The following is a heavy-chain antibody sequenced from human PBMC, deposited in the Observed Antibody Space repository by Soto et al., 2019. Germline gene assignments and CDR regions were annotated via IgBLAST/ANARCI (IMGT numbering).Heavy chain of an antibody. CDR2: INHSGST. CDR1: GGSFSGYY. CDR3: ARARRGPYYYDSSGYFDY. V-gene: IGHV4-34*01. Sequence: SETLSLTCAVYGGSFSGYYWSWIRQPPGKGLEWIGEINHSGSTNYNPSLKSRVTISVDTSKNQFSLKLSSVTAADTAVYYCARARRGPYYYDSSGYFDYWGQGTLVTVS. D-gene: IGHD3-22*01. J-gene: IGHJ4*02.